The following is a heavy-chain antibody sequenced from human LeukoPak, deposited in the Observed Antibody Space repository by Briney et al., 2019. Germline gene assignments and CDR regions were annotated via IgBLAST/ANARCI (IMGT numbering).Heavy chain of an antibody. V-gene: IGHV1-46*01. D-gene: IGHD3-10*01. CDR1: GYTFTNYY. Sequence: ASVTVSFKASGYTFTNYYMHWVGQAPGQGREGMGIINPSGGSTSYAQKFQGRVTMTRDMSTSTVYMELSSLRSEDTAVYYCARDLQLLWFGELYFWGQGTLVTVSS. J-gene: IGHJ4*02. CDR3: ARDLQLLWFGELYF. CDR2: INPSGGST.